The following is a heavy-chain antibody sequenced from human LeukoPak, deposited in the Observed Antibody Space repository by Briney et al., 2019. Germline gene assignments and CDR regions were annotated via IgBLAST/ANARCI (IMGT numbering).Heavy chain of an antibody. D-gene: IGHD3-3*01. CDR3: RATYYDFWSGYFDY. Sequence: GGSLRLSCAASGFTFSTYWMSWVRQAPGKGLEWVANIQQDGSEKYYVDSVKGRFTISRDNAKNSLYLQMNSLRAEDTAVYYCRATYYDFWSGYFDYWGQGTLVTVSS. J-gene: IGHJ4*02. V-gene: IGHV3-7*01. CDR2: IQQDGSEK. CDR1: GFTFSTYW.